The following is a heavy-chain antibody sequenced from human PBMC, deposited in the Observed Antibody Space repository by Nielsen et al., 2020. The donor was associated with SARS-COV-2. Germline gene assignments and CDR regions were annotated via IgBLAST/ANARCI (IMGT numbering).Heavy chain of an antibody. V-gene: IGHV3-30*02. J-gene: IGHJ4*02. Sequence: GGSLRLSCAASGFTFNVFDMHWVRQAPGKGLQWVAFMRYDGTKKYYSNSVKGRFTISRDNSKDTLFLQMNSLRVEDTAVYYCVKFADDYFDYWGQGTLVTVSS. CDR2: MRYDGTKK. CDR1: GFTFNVFD. CDR3: VKFADDYFDY.